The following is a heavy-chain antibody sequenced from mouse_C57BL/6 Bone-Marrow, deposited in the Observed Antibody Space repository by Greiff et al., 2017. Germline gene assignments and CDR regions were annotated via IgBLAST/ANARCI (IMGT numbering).Heavy chain of an antibody. CDR2: INPNNGGT. CDR3: ARYGYDEIAY. J-gene: IGHJ3*01. Sequence: EVQLQQSGPELVKPGASVKISCKASGYTFTDYYMNWVKQSHGKSLEWIGDINPNNGGTSYNQKFKGKATLTVDKSSSTAYMELRSLTSEDSAVYYCARYGYDEIAYWGQGTLVTVSA. D-gene: IGHD2-2*01. CDR1: GYTFTDYY. V-gene: IGHV1-26*01.